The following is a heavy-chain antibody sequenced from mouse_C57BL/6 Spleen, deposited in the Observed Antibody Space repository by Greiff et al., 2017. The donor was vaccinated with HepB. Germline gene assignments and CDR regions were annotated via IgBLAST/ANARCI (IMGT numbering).Heavy chain of an antibody. Sequence: VQLKQSGPELVKPGASVKIPCKASGYTFTDYNMDWVKQSHGKSLEWIGDINPNNGGTIYNQKFKGKATLTVDKSSSTAYMELRSLTSEDTAVYYCARGSYYYGSSQYFDVWGTGTTVTVAS. J-gene: IGHJ1*03. CDR2: INPNNGGT. V-gene: IGHV1-18*01. CDR3: ARGSYYYGSSQYFDV. CDR1: GYTFTDYN. D-gene: IGHD1-1*01.